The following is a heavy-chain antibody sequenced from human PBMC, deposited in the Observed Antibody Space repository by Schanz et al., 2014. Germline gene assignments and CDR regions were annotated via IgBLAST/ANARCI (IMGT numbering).Heavy chain of an antibody. CDR2: MNSKTGNT. V-gene: IGHV1-8*01. D-gene: IGHD3-16*01. CDR1: GYTFTIYD. J-gene: IGHJ4*02. Sequence: QVQLVQFGADVNKPGASVKVSCKASGYTFTIYDINWVRQATGQGLEWMGWMNSKTGNTGYAQRFQGRVTMTRNTSITTAYLELSSLRSGDTAVYYCTKGRTFGRWGQGTLVTVSS. CDR3: TKGRTFGR.